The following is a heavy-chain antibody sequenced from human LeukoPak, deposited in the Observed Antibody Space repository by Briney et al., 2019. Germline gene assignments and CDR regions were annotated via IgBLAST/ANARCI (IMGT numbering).Heavy chain of an antibody. CDR3: ARGVDSAIDW. Sequence: GGSLRLSCAASGFTFSSYWMNWVRQAPGKGLEWVANINGDGRDKYYVGAVRGRFTISRDNADNALYLQMNSLRGDDTALYYCARGVDSAIDWWGQGTLVTVSS. J-gene: IGHJ4*02. D-gene: IGHD3-9*01. V-gene: IGHV3-7*01. CDR1: GFTFSSYW. CDR2: INGDGRDK.